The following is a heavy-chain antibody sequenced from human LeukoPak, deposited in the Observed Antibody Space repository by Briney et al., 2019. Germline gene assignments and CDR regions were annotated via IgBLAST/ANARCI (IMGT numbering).Heavy chain of an antibody. D-gene: IGHD3-10*01. CDR2: IYYSGRT. Sequence: SETLSLTCSVSGDSISTSNYYWGWIRQPPGKGLEWIASIYYSGRTSYNPSLKSRVTISVDTSKNQFSLKLSSLTAADTAVYYCLRHDSMVRGVLIPSYFDYWGQGILVTVSS. V-gene: IGHV4-39*01. J-gene: IGHJ4*02. CDR1: GDSISTSNYY. CDR3: LRHDSMVRGVLIPSYFDY.